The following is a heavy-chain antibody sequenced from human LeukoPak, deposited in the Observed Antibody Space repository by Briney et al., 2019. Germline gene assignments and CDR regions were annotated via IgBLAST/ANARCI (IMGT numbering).Heavy chain of an antibody. J-gene: IGHJ4*02. CDR2: IIYSGGAT. CDR1: GFTFSRSA. CDR3: AKDGLYYDGSEHVYYFDS. D-gene: IGHD3-22*01. V-gene: IGHV3-23*01. Sequence: GGSLRLSRAASGFTFSRSAMTWVRQGPGTGLEFVASIIYSGGATYYADSVKGRFTISRDNSKNTLYLQMNSLRAENTALYYCAKDGLYYDGSEHVYYFDSWGQGTLVTVSS.